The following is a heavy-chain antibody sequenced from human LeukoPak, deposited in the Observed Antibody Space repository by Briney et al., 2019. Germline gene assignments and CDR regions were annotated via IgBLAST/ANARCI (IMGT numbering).Heavy chain of an antibody. CDR2: IYYSGST. D-gene: IGHD3-10*01. Sequence: PSETLSLTCTVSGGSISSYYWSWIRQPPGKGLEWIAYIYYSGSTNYNPSLKSRVTISVDTSKNQFSLKLSSVTAADTAVYYCARRYGSGSSGTFDYWGQGTLVTVS. CDR1: GGSISSYY. V-gene: IGHV4-59*01. CDR3: ARRYGSGSSGTFDY. J-gene: IGHJ4*02.